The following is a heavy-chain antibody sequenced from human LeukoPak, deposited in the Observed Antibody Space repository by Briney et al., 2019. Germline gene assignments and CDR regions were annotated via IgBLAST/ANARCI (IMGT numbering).Heavy chain of an antibody. V-gene: IGHV4-59*08. Sequence: SETLSLTCTVSGDSISSYYWSWIRQPLGKGLEWIGYIYYSGSTNYNPSLKSRVTISVDTSKNQFSLKLSSVTAADTAVYYCASYNDYGGLALDYWGQGTLVTVSS. J-gene: IGHJ4*02. CDR2: IYYSGST. D-gene: IGHD4-23*01. CDR3: ASYNDYGGLALDY. CDR1: GDSISSYY.